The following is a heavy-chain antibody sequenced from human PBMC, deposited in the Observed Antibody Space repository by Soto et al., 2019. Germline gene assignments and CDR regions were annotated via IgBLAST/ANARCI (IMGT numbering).Heavy chain of an antibody. V-gene: IGHV3-73*01. CDR2: IRSKANSYAT. CDR1: GFTFSGSA. Sequence: EVQLVESGGGLVQPGGSLKLSCAASGFTFSGSAMHWVRQASGKGLEWVGRIRSKANSYATAYAASVKGRFTISRDDSKNTAYLQMNSLKTEDTAVYYCTFPHLERAASDIWGQGTMVTVSS. CDR3: TFPHLERAASDI. J-gene: IGHJ3*02.